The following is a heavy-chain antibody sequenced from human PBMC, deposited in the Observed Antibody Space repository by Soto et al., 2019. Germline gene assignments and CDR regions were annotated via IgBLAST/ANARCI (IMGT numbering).Heavy chain of an antibody. J-gene: IGHJ3*02. V-gene: IGHV1-69*06. CDR3: ASGSSGGIAYAFDI. D-gene: IGHD6-19*01. CDR1: GGTFSSYA. Sequence: QMQLVQCGAEVKKPGSSVKVSCKASGGTFSSYAISWVRQAPGQGLEWMGGIIPIFGTANYAQKFQGRVTITADKSTSTAYMELSSLRSEDTAVYYCASGSSGGIAYAFDIWGQGTMVTVSS. CDR2: IIPIFGTA.